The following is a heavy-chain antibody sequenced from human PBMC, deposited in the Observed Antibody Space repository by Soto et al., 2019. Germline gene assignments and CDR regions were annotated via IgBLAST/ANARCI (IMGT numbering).Heavy chain of an antibody. CDR2: ISGSGGST. D-gene: IGHD3-10*01. V-gene: IGHV3-23*01. CDR1: GFTFSNCA. Sequence: GGSLRLSCAASGFTFSNCAMSWVRQAPGKGLEWVSIISGSGGSTYYAGSVKGRITISRDNSKNTLSLQMNNLRAEDTAVYYRAKGDSSSGFGPTDFWGQGTLVTVSS. J-gene: IGHJ4*02. CDR3: AKGDSSSGFGPTDF.